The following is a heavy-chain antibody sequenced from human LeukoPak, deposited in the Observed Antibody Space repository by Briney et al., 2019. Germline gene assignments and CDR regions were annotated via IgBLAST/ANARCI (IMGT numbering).Heavy chain of an antibody. CDR2: IIPIFGTA. D-gene: IGHD2-2*01. Sequence: GASVKVSCKASGGXFSSYAISWVRQAPGQGLEWMGGIIPIFGTANYAQKFQGRVTITADESTSTAYMELSSLRSEDTAVYYCARVAEDCSSTRCYAGVDYWGQGTLVTVSS. CDR1: GGXFSSYA. V-gene: IGHV1-69*13. J-gene: IGHJ4*02. CDR3: ARVAEDCSSTRCYAGVDY.